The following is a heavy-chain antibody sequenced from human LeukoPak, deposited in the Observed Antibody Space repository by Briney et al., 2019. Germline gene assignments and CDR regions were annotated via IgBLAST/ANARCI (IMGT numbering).Heavy chain of an antibody. CDR3: ARLAGDLLSNFDY. D-gene: IGHD3-10*01. V-gene: IGHV4-59*08. CDR2: ISYSGTT. CDR1: GASINTYY. Sequence: SETLSLTCTVSGASINTYYWSWIRQPPGKRLEYIAYISYSGTTNYNPSLQSRATMSIDTSNNQFSLRLSSVTAADTAVYYCARLAGDLLSNFDYWGQGTLVTVSS. J-gene: IGHJ4*02.